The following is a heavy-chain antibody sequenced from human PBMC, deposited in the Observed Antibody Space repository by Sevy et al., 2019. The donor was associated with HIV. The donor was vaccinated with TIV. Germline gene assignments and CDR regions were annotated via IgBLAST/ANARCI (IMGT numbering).Heavy chain of an antibody. J-gene: IGHJ4*02. CDR1: GFTFSGSD. V-gene: IGHV3-73*01. Sequence: GGSLRLSCAASGFTFSGSDMHWVRQASGKGLEWVGRIRSKAKNYATAYAASVEGRFTISREDSKNTAYLQMNSLKTEDTAVYFCTPAGYGFDYWGQGTLVTVSS. D-gene: IGHD5-18*01. CDR2: IRSKAKNYAT. CDR3: TPAGYGFDY.